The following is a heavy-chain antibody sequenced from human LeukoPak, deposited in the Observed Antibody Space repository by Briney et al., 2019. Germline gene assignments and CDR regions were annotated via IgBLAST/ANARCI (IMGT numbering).Heavy chain of an antibody. V-gene: IGHV1-24*01. Sequence: ASVKVSCKVSGYTLTELSMHWVRQAPGKGLEWMGGFDPEDGETIYAQKFQGRVTMTEDTSTDTVYMDLSSLRSDDTAVYYCARDVASHMGLANYFDYWGQGALVIVSS. CDR2: FDPEDGET. D-gene: IGHD2-2*01. J-gene: IGHJ4*02. CDR1: GYTLTELS. CDR3: ARDVASHMGLANYFDY.